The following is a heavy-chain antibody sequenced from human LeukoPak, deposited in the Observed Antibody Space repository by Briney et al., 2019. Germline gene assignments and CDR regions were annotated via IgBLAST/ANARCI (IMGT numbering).Heavy chain of an antibody. CDR3: ARDLIAARPGWFDP. CDR1: GYAFTTYR. Sequence: ASVKVSCKASGYAFTTYRINWVRQPPGQGLEWMGWINAYNGYTNYAQNVQGRVTMSTDTSTSTAYMELRSLRSDDTAVYYCARDLIAARPGWFDPWGQGTLVTVSS. V-gene: IGHV1-18*01. D-gene: IGHD6-6*01. J-gene: IGHJ5*02. CDR2: INAYNGYT.